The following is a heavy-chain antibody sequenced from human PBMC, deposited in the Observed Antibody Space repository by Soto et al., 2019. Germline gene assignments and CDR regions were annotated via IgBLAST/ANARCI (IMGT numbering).Heavy chain of an antibody. CDR1: GGTFRTSA. CDR2: IMPVFSTP. CDR3: ARDKDRQQLGGNYYYIMDV. J-gene: IGHJ6*01. Sequence: QVQREQSGAEVKKPGSSVKVSCKTSGGTFRTSAISWVRQAPGQGLEWMGGIMPVFSTPDYAQKFQGRVTITADESTGTAYMELSSLRSEDTAVYYCARDKDRQQLGGNYYYIMDVWGQGTTVTVSS. V-gene: IGHV1-69*12. D-gene: IGHD3-3*02.